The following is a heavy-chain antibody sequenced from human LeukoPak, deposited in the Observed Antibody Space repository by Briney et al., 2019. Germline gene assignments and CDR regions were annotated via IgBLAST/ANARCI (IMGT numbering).Heavy chain of an antibody. CDR2: ISAYNGNT. J-gene: IGHJ6*02. D-gene: IGHD2-2*01. Sequence: ASVKVSCKASGYTFTSYGISWVRQAPGQGLEWMGWISAYNGNTNYAQKLQGRVTMTTDTSTSTAYMGLRSLRSDDTAVYYCARVVPAAILGYYYYYGMDVWGQGTTVTVSS. CDR1: GYTFTSYG. V-gene: IGHV1-18*01. CDR3: ARVVPAAILGYYYYYGMDV.